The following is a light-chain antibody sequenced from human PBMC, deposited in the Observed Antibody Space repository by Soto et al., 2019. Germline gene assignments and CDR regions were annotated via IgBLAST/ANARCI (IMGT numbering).Light chain of an antibody. CDR3: SSYTSSSTLGV. Sequence: QSVLTQPASVSGSPGQSITISCTGTSSDVGYYGYVSWYQQHPGKAPKLMIYAVSSRPSGVSNRFSGSKSDNTASLTISGLQAEDEADYYCSSYTSSSTLGVFGTGTKVTVL. V-gene: IGLV2-14*01. CDR1: SSDVGYYGY. CDR2: AVS. J-gene: IGLJ1*01.